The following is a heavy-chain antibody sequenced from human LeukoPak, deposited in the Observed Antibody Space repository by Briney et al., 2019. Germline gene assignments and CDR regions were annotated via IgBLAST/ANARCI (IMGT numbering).Heavy chain of an antibody. CDR2: IWHSGST. CDR3: IDGYNFIFRF. Sequence: SETLSLTCAVSGYSISSGYYWGWSRPPPGKGVGWIGSIWHSGSTYYDPSLKSRVTISVDTSKNQFSLKLSSVTAEDTVVYYCIDGYNFIFRFWGQGTLVTVSS. CDR1: GYSISSGYY. J-gene: IGHJ4*02. V-gene: IGHV4-38-2*01. D-gene: IGHD5-24*01.